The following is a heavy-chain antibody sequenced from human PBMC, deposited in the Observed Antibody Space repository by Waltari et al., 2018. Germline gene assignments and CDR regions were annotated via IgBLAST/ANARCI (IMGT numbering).Heavy chain of an antibody. V-gene: IGHV3-9*01. Sequence: EVQLVESGGGLVEPGRSLRLSCVASGFKFDDNAMNWARQVPGKGLELVSFISWNSDEVGYADSVKGRVTISRDNAKNSLYLQRNSLRPEDTALYYCAKDLGFSGTYLDYWGRGALVTVSS. J-gene: IGHJ4*02. CDR2: ISWNSDEV. D-gene: IGHD6-25*01. CDR3: AKDLGFSGTYLDY. CDR1: GFKFDDNA.